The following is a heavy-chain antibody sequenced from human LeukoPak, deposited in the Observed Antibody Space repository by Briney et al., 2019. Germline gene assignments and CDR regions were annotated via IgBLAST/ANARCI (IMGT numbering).Heavy chain of an antibody. Sequence: SETLSLTCTVSGGSISSYYWSWIRQPPGKGLEWIGYIYYSGSTNYSPSPKSRVTISVDTSKNQFSLKLSSVTAADTAVYYCARWFGSGWYGAGDYFDYWGQGTLVTVSS. D-gene: IGHD6-19*01. CDR3: ARWFGSGWYGAGDYFDY. CDR1: GGSISSYY. CDR2: IYYSGST. V-gene: IGHV4-59*01. J-gene: IGHJ4*02.